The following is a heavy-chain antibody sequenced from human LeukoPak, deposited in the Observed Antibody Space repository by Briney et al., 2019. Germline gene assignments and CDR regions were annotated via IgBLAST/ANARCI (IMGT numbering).Heavy chain of an antibody. D-gene: IGHD3-10*01. CDR3: VRSSGSGTKAFDI. Sequence: GGSLRLSCSASGFTFSSYGMRWVRQAPGKGLEYVSAISISGDGTYADSVKGRFTISRDNSKNTMYLQMSSLRTEDTAVYFCVRSSGSGTKAFDIWGQGTVITVSS. J-gene: IGHJ3*02. CDR2: ISISGDGT. V-gene: IGHV3-64D*06. CDR1: GFTFSSYG.